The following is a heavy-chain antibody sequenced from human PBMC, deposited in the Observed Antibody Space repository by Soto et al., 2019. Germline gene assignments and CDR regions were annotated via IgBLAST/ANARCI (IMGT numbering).Heavy chain of an antibody. CDR1: GFTFSSYA. Sequence: QVQLVESGGGVVQPGRSLRLSCAASGFTFSSYAMHWVRQAPGKGLEWVAVISYDGSNKYYADSVKGRFTISRDNSKNTLYLPMNSLRAEDTAVYYCATTSNDYGDYGSFDYWGQGTLVTVSS. CDR2: ISYDGSNK. J-gene: IGHJ4*02. V-gene: IGHV3-30-3*01. D-gene: IGHD4-17*01. CDR3: ATTSNDYGDYGSFDY.